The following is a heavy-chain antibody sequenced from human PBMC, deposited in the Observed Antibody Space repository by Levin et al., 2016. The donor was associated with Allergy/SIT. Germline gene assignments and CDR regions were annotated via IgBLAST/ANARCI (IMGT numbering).Heavy chain of an antibody. Sequence: VRQMPGKGLEWMGRIDPSDSYTNYSPSFQGHVTISADKSISTAYLQWSSLKASDTAMYYCARQGSSWLSGEKEVAFDIWGQGTMVTVSS. D-gene: IGHD6-13*01. V-gene: IGHV5-10-1*01. CDR3: ARQGSSWLSGEKEVAFDI. J-gene: IGHJ3*02. CDR2: IDPSDSYT.